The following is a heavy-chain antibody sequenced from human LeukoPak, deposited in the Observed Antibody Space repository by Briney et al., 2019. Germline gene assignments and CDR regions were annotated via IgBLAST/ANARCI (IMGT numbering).Heavy chain of an antibody. Sequence: GGSLRLSCAASGFTFSSYVMHWVRQAPGKGLEWVAFISYDGSNKYYADSVKGRFTISRDNSKNTMYLQMNNLRAEDTAVYYCAKSGQSGPDWGQGTLVTVSS. CDR2: ISYDGSNK. CDR1: GFTFSSYV. CDR3: AKSGQSGPD. V-gene: IGHV3-30*18. J-gene: IGHJ4*02. D-gene: IGHD5-12*01.